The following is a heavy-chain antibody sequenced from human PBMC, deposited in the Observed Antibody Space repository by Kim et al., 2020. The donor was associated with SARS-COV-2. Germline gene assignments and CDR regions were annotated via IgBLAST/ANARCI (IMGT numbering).Heavy chain of an antibody. Sequence: KGRFTISRDNSKNTLYLQMNSLRAEDTAVYYCAKDRGITMVRGVSDAFDIWGQGTMVTVSS. D-gene: IGHD3-10*01. J-gene: IGHJ3*02. V-gene: IGHV3-30*02. CDR3: AKDRGITMVRGVSDAFDI.